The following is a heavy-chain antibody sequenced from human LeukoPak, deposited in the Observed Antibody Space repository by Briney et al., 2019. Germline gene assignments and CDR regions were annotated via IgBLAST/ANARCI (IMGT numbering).Heavy chain of an antibody. CDR1: GFTFSDYY. CDR3: ARGTGEVGTITDAFDI. V-gene: IGHV3-11*06. CDR2: ISSSSSST. J-gene: IGHJ3*02. Sequence: AGSLRLSCAASGFTFSDYYMSWMRQAPGKGLGCISYISSSSSSTKYADSVKGRFTISRDNAKNSLYLQMNSLRAEDTAVYYCARGTGEVGTITDAFDIWGQGTMVTVSS. D-gene: IGHD1-14*01.